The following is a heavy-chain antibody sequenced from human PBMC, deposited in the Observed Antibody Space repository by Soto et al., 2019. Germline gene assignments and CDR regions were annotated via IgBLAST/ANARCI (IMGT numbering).Heavy chain of an antibody. CDR3: ARDLGSGYDPGDY. CDR2: IISIFGTP. D-gene: IGHD5-12*01. V-gene: IGHV1-69*05. Sequence: QVQLVQSGAEVKKPGSSVKVSCKASGGTFNSYVFNWVRQAPGQGLDWMGGIISIFGTPNYGQKFQGIVTXXXXXXXXXXXXXXXXXXSXXXXXXXXARDLGSGYDPGDYWGQGTLVTVSS. CDR1: GGTFNSYV. J-gene: IGHJ4*02.